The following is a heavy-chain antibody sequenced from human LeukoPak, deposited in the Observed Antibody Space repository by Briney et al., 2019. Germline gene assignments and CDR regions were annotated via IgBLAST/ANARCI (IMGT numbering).Heavy chain of an antibody. V-gene: IGHV1-18*01. D-gene: IGHD6-13*01. CDR3: ARHVRPIGSSWDQFNFDY. J-gene: IGHJ4*02. CDR2: ISAYNGNT. Sequence: GASVKVSCKASGYTFTSYGISWVRQAPGQGLEWMGWISAYNGNTNYAQKLQGRVTMTTDTSTSTAYMELRSLRSDDTAVYYCARHVRPIGSSWDQFNFDYWGQGTLVTVSS. CDR1: GYTFTSYG.